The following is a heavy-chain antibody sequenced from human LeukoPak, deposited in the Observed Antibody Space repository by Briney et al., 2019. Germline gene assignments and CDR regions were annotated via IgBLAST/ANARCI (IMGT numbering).Heavy chain of an antibody. V-gene: IGHV3-23*01. CDR3: AKDLRGYGDDFDY. CDR2: IIGSGGST. CDR1: WFTFSSFA. D-gene: IGHD4-17*01. Sequence: SGGSLRHSYSASWFTFSSFAMIWVRQAPGKGRECVSSIIGSGGSTYYADAVKGRFTISRDNSKNTLYLQMNSLRAEDTAVYYCAKDLRGYGDDFDYWGQGTLVTVSS. J-gene: IGHJ4*02.